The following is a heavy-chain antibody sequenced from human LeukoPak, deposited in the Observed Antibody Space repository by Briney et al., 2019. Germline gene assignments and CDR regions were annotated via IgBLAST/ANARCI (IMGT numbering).Heavy chain of an antibody. Sequence: SVKVSCKAPGFTFTSSAVQWVRQARGQRLEWIGWIVVGSGNTNYAQKFQERVTITRDMSTSTAYMELSSLRSEDTAVYYCAASLGELSYIDYWGQGTLVTVSS. D-gene: IGHD3-16*02. J-gene: IGHJ4*02. V-gene: IGHV1-58*01. CDR3: AASLGELSYIDY. CDR2: IVVGSGNT. CDR1: GFTFTSSA.